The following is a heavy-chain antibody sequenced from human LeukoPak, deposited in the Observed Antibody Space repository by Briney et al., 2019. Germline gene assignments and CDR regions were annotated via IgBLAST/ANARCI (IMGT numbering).Heavy chain of an antibody. Sequence: GGSLRLSCATSGFTFTTYEMNWVRQAPGKGLEWVSHISGSGGAIYYADSVKGRFTISRDNSKNTLYLQMNSPRAEDTAVYHCARDGGGYLQPTDYWGQGTLVTVSS. V-gene: IGHV3-48*03. CDR2: ISGSGGAI. D-gene: IGHD1-26*01. CDR3: ARDGGGYLQPTDY. J-gene: IGHJ4*02. CDR1: GFTFTTYE.